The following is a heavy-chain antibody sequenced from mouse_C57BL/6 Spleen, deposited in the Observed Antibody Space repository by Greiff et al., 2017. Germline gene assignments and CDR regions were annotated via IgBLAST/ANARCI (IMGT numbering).Heavy chain of an antibody. CDR1: GFNIKDYY. D-gene: IGHD1-1*01. CDR3: ARYYYGLYAMDY. Sequence: VQLKQSGAELVKPGASVKLSCTASGFNIKDYYMHWVKQRTEQGLAWIGRIDPEDGETKYAPKFQGKATITADTSSNTAYLQLSSLTSEDTAVYYCARYYYGLYAMDYWGQGTSVTVSS. J-gene: IGHJ4*01. V-gene: IGHV14-2*01. CDR2: IDPEDGET.